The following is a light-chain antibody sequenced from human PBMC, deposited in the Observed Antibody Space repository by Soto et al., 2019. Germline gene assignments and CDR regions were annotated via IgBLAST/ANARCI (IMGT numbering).Light chain of an antibody. Sequence: DIVMTQSPLSLPVTPGEPASISCRSSQSLLYGAGYMYVDWYLQKPGEPPQLLIFLGSNRAFGVPDRFSGSVSGTDFTLNISRVETEDVGVYYCMQSLQTPYTFGQGTKLAIK. CDR3: MQSLQTPYT. V-gene: IGKV2-28*01. J-gene: IGKJ2*01. CDR2: LGS. CDR1: QSLLYGAGYMY.